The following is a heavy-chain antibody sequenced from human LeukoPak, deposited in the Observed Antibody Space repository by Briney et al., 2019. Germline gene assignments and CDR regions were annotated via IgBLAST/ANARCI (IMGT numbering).Heavy chain of an antibody. CDR2: FNTNTGNP. V-gene: IGHV7-4-1*02. D-gene: IGHD1-1*01. Sequence: GASVTVSFKASGYTFTIYAMNWVRPPPGQGLEWMGWFNTNTGNPTYAQGFTGRFVFSLDTSVSTAYLQVSSLKAEDTAVYYCAIETSFRDYWGQGTLVTVSS. J-gene: IGHJ4*02. CDR1: GYTFTIYA. CDR3: AIETSFRDY.